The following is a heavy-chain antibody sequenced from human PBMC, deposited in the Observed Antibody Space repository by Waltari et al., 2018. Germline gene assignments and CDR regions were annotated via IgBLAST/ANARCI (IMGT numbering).Heavy chain of an antibody. CDR3: ARDAGEYSSSKYYYYGMDV. CDR1: GYTFTGYY. Sequence: QVQLVQSGAEVKKPGASVKVSCKASGYTFTGYYMHWVRPAPGQGLEWMGRINPNSGGTNYAQKFQGRVTMTRDTSISTAYMELSRLRSDDTAVYYCARDAGEYSSSKYYYYGMDVWGQGTTVTVSS. CDR2: INPNSGGT. J-gene: IGHJ6*02. V-gene: IGHV1-2*06. D-gene: IGHD6-6*01.